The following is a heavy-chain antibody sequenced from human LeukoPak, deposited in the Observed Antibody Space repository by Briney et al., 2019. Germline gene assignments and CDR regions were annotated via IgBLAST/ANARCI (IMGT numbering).Heavy chain of an antibody. CDR2: ISYDGSNK. CDR3: ARSPSRSSSWYVPGGY. V-gene: IGHV3-30*04. J-gene: IGHJ4*02. D-gene: IGHD6-13*01. CDR1: GFTFSSYA. Sequence: GGPLRLSCAASGFTFSSYAMHWVRQAPGKGLEWVAVISYDGSNKYYADSVKGRFTISRDNSKNTLYLQMNSLRAEDTAVYYCARSPSRSSSWYVPGGYWGQGTLVTVSS.